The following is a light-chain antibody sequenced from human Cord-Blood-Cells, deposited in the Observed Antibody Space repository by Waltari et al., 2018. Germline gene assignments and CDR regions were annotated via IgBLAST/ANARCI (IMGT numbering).Light chain of an antibody. V-gene: IGLV2-18*02. CDR3: SSYTSSSTFHVV. J-gene: IGLJ2*01. Sequence: QSALTQPPSVSGSPGQSVTISCTGTSSDVGSYNRVSWYQQPPGTAPKLMIYGVSKLPSGVPDRFSGSKSGNTASLTISGLQAEDEADYYCSSYTSSSTFHVVFGGGTKLTVL. CDR2: GVS. CDR1: SSDVGSYNR.